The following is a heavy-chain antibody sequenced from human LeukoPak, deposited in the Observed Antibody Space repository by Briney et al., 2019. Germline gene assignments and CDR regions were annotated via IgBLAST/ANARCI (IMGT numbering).Heavy chain of an antibody. CDR3: AKAPTRESHPFHS. D-gene: IGHD3-10*01. V-gene: IGHV3-30*04. Sequence: GGSLRLSCAASGFTFRSYAMHWVRQAPGKGLEWVAVISYDGSNKYYADSVKGRFTISRDNSKNTLFLQMNSLSAEDTAVYYCAKAPTRESHPFHSWGQGTLVTVSS. CDR1: GFTFRSYA. CDR2: ISYDGSNK. J-gene: IGHJ4*02.